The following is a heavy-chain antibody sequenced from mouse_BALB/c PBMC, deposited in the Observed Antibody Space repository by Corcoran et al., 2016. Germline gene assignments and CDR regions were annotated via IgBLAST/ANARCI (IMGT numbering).Heavy chain of an antibody. CDR2: INTYTGEP. Sequence: QIQLVQSGPELKKPGETVKFSCNASGYTFTNYGMNWGKQAPGKGLKWMGWINTYTGEPTYADDFKGRFAFSLETSASTAYLQINNLKNEDTATYFCARSITTVVALYWYFDVWGAGTTVTVSS. V-gene: IGHV9-3-1*01. CDR1: GYTFTNYG. J-gene: IGHJ1*01. D-gene: IGHD1-1*01. CDR3: ARSITTVVALYWYFDV.